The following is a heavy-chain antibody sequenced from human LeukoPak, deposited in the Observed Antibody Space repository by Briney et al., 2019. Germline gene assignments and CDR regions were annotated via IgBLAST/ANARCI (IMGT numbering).Heavy chain of an antibody. CDR1: GDSVSSNSAA. D-gene: IGHD6-19*01. CDR3: ARRNVAGVIDY. V-gene: IGHV6-1*01. CDR2: TYYRSQWYN. Sequence: SQTLSLTCAISGDSVSSNSAAWHWIRQSPSRGLEWLGRTYYRSQWYNDYPVSVKSRITINPDTSKNQFSLQMNSVTPEDTAVYYCARRNVAGVIDYWGQGTLVTVSS. J-gene: IGHJ4*02.